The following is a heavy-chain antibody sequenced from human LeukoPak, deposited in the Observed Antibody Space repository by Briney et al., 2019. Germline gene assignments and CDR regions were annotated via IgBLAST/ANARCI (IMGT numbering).Heavy chain of an antibody. CDR2: ISAYNGNT. D-gene: IGHD3-10*01. Sequence: ASVKVSCKASGYTFTSYDINWVRQATGQGLEWMGWISAYNGNTNYAQKLQGGVTMTTDTSTSTAYMELRSLRSDDTAVYYCARDTSGSGSQDYWGQGTLVTVSS. CDR1: GYTFTSYD. CDR3: ARDTSGSGSQDY. J-gene: IGHJ4*02. V-gene: IGHV1-18*01.